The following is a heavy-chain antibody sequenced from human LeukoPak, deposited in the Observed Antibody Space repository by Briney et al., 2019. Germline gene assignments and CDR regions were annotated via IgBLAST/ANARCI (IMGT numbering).Heavy chain of an antibody. J-gene: IGHJ1*01. V-gene: IGHV3-7*01. CDR3: ARQYYYYDSSGYYPDVLAEYFQH. CDR2: IKLEGRET. D-gene: IGHD3-22*01. CDR1: ASTFSIDW. Sequence: GRCLRLSCAPAASTFSIDWISSVRQAPGKGLEWVANIKLEGRETNYVDSVNGRFTISRDNAKNSLYLQMNSLRAEDTAVYYCARQYYYYDSSGYYPDVLAEYFQHWGQGTLVTVSS.